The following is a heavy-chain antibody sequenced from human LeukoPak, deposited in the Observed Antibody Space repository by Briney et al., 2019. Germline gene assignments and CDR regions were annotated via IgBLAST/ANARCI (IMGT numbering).Heavy chain of an antibody. J-gene: IGHJ5*01. CDR3: AKGYRNHLLILLDS. D-gene: IGHD3-16*01. CDR2: IRYDGNNK. CDR1: GFTFSSSD. V-gene: IGHV3-30*02. Sequence: GGCLRLSCAASGFTFSSSDMHCVTQAPGKGREWVAFIRYDGNNKYYADSVKGRLTITRDNSKNTLYLQMNSLRAADPAVYYCAKGYRNHLLILLDSWGQGTLVTVSS.